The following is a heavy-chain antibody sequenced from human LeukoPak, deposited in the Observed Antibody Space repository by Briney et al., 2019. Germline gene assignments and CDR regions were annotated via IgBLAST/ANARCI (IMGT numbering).Heavy chain of an antibody. V-gene: IGHV1-2*02. CDR2: INPNSGGT. J-gene: IGHJ4*02. Sequence: GASVKVSCKASGYTFTGYYMHWVRQAPGQGLEWMGWINPNSGGTNYAQKFQGKVTMTRDTSISTAYMELSRLRSDDTAVYYCARTPYSSSWYYFDYWGQGTLVTVSS. CDR1: GYTFTGYY. CDR3: ARTPYSSSWYYFDY. D-gene: IGHD6-13*01.